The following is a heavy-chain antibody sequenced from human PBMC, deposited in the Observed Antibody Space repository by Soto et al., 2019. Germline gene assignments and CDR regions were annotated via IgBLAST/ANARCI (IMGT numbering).Heavy chain of an antibody. J-gene: IGHJ6*02. CDR2: VSPDSGST. CDR1: GYTFSGYD. CDR3: ARATELRYVEWSVYRGGNYAMDV. V-gene: IGHV1-8*01. D-gene: IGHD3-3*01. Sequence: QVQLVQSGAEVKKPGASVRVSCKASGYTFSGYDINWVRQATGQGLEWMGWVSPDSGSTGYAGIFQGRVTMTWDRSTTTAYKDLSSLTSEASAVYYCARATELRYVEWSVYRGGNYAMDVWGQGTTVTVSS.